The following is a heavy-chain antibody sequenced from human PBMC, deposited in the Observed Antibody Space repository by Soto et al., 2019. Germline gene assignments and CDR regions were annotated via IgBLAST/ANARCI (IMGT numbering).Heavy chain of an antibody. V-gene: IGHV1-69*01. CDR2: IIPIFGTA. CDR1: GGTFSSYA. Sequence: QVQLVQSGAEVKKPGSSVKVSCKASGGTFSSYAISWVRQAPGQGLEWMGGIIPIFGTANYAQKFQGRVTSTADESTSTAYMELSSLSSEDTAVYYCARNPLNDYGDYVANWFDPWGQGTLVTVSS. J-gene: IGHJ5*02. D-gene: IGHD4-17*01. CDR3: ARNPLNDYGDYVANWFDP.